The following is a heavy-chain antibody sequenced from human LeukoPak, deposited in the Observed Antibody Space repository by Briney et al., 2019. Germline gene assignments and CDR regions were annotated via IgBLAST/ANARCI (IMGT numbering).Heavy chain of an antibody. J-gene: IGHJ5*02. CDR1: GYTFTSYY. Sequence: ASVKVSCKASGYTFTSYYMHWVRQAPGQGLEWMGIINPSGGSTSYAQKFQGRVTMTRDTSTSTVYKELSSLRSEDTAVYYCARDCLDDQQWLANWFDPWGQGTLVTVSS. V-gene: IGHV1-46*01. D-gene: IGHD6-19*01. CDR3: ARDCLDDQQWLANWFDP. CDR2: INPSGGST.